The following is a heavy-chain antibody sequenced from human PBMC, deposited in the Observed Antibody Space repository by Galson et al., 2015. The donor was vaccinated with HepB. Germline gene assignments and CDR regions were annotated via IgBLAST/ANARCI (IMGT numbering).Heavy chain of an antibody. CDR2: INAGNGNT. V-gene: IGHV1-3*01. D-gene: IGHD3-10*01. J-gene: IGHJ6*02. CDR1: GYTFTSYA. CDR3: ARDHSIPRDYGSGSYYNQPPEAYYYYGMDV. Sequence: SVKVSCKASGYTFTSYAMHWVRQAPGQRLEWMGWINAGNGNTKYSQKFQGRVTITRDTSASTAYMELSSLRSEDTAVYYCARDHSIPRDYGSGSYYNQPPEAYYYYGMDVWGQGTTVTVSS.